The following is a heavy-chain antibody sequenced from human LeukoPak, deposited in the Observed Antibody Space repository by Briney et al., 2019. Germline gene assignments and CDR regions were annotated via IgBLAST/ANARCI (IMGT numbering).Heavy chain of an antibody. CDR1: GFTFSSSW. V-gene: IGHV3-7*03. Sequence: GGSLRLSCAASGFTFSSSWMSWVRQAPGKGLEWVANIKQDGNEKYYVDSVRGRFSISRDNAKNSLYLQMNSLRAEDTAVYYCARVFSVRGVITDYFDYWGQGTLVTVSS. CDR3: ARVFSVRGVITDYFDY. J-gene: IGHJ4*02. D-gene: IGHD3-10*01. CDR2: IKQDGNEK.